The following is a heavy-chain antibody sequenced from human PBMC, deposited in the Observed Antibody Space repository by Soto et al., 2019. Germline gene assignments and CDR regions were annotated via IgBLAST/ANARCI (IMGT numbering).Heavy chain of an antibody. Sequence: TLSLTCTVSGGSINSYYCSWIRQPPGKGLEWIGYIYYSGSTNYNPSLKSRVTISVDTSKNQFSLKLSSVTAADTAVYYCAGSGARGVMIDYWGQGALVTVSS. CDR1: GGSINSYY. D-gene: IGHD3-10*01. V-gene: IGHV4-59*01. CDR2: IYYSGST. J-gene: IGHJ4*02. CDR3: AGSGARGVMIDY.